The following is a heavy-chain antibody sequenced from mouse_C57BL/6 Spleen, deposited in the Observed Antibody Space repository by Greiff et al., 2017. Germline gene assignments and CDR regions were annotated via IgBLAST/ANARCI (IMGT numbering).Heavy chain of an antibody. J-gene: IGHJ4*01. D-gene: IGHD1-1*01. CDR1: GYTFTDYN. V-gene: IGHV1-18*01. CDR3: ARRVLREDAMDY. CDR2: INPNNGGT. Sequence: VQLLQSGPELVKPGASVKIPCKASGYTFTDYNMDWVKQSHGKSLEWIGDINPNNGGTIYNQKFKGKATLTVDKSSSTAYMELRSLTSEDTAIYYCARRVLREDAMDYWGQGTSVTVSS.